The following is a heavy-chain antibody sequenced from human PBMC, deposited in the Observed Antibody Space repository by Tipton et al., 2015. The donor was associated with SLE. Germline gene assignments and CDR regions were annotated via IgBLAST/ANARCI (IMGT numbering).Heavy chain of an antibody. D-gene: IGHD3-16*02. CDR3: ARHWGTYRTPDYYFYGMDV. J-gene: IGHJ6*02. Sequence: LRLSCAVSGASVTSSSYYWGWIRQPPGKGLEWIGTIYYTGTTYFHPSLKSRVTLFLDTSKNQFSLKVTSVTAADTAVYYCARHWGTYRTPDYYFYGMDVWGQGTPVSVSS. CDR1: GASVTSSSYY. CDR2: IYYTGTT. V-gene: IGHV4-39*01.